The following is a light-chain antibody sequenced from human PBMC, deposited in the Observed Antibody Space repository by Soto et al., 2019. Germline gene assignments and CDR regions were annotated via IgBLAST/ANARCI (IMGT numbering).Light chain of an antibody. V-gene: IGKV1-5*03. Sequence: DIQMTQSPSTLSASVGDRVTITCRAIQSISSWLAWYQQKPGKAPKLLIYKASSLESGVPSRFSGSGSGTEFTLTISSLQPDDFATYYCQQYNSYPITFGQGTRLEI. CDR3: QQYNSYPIT. CDR2: KAS. CDR1: QSISSW. J-gene: IGKJ5*01.